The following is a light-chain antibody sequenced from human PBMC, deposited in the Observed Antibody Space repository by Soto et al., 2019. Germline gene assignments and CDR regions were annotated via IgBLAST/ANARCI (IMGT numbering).Light chain of an antibody. CDR2: AAS. Sequence: DIQMTQSPSSLSASVGDRVTITCRASQSISSYLNWYQQKPGKAPKLLIYAASSLQRGVPSRFSGSGSGTDFTLTISSLQPEEFATYYCQQSYSTPTFGQGTKLEIK. CDR3: QQSYSTPT. CDR1: QSISSY. V-gene: IGKV1-39*01. J-gene: IGKJ2*01.